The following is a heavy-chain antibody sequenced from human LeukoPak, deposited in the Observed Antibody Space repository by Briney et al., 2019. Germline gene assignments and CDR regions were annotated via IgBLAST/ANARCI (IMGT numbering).Heavy chain of an antibody. Sequence: GGSLRLSCAASGFTFSSYWMSWVRQAPGKGLEWVANIKQDGSEKYYVDSVKGRFTISRDNAKNSLYLQMNSLRAEDTAVYYCAKPRTNDYGGNFDCWGQGTLVTVSS. CDR3: AKPRTNDYGGNFDC. CDR2: IKQDGSEK. J-gene: IGHJ4*02. V-gene: IGHV3-7*01. D-gene: IGHD4-23*01. CDR1: GFTFSSYW.